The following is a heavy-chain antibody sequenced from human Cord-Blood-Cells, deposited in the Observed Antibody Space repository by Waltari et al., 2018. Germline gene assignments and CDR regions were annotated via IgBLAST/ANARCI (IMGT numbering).Heavy chain of an antibody. Sequence: QVQLVQSGAEVKKPWSSVTLSCKASGDTFSSHAISWVRQAPGQGLEWMGRIIPILGIANYAQKFQGRVTITADKSTSTAYMELSSLRSEDTAVYYCARCRVTGDAFDIWGQGTMVTVSS. D-gene: IGHD7-27*01. CDR2: IIPILGIA. CDR3: ARCRVTGDAFDI. V-gene: IGHV1-69*09. J-gene: IGHJ3*02. CDR1: GDTFSSHA.